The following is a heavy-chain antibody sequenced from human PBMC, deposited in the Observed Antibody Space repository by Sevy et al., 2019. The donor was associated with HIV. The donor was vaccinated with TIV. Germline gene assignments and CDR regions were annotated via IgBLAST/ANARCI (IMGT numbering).Heavy chain of an antibody. J-gene: IGHJ4*02. V-gene: IGHV3-23*01. CDR3: AKEEIYNFWT. D-gene: IGHD3-3*01. CDR2: LSNGGDST. CDR1: GFTFGTYV. Sequence: GGSLRLSCAASGFTFGTYVMSWIRQAPGKGLEWVSNLSNGGDSTNYADSVKGRFTISRDNSKSTLYLQMNSLRVEDTAVYYSAKEEIYNFWTWGRGTLVTVSS.